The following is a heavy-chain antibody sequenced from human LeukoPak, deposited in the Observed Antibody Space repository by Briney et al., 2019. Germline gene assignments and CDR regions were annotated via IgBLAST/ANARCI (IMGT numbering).Heavy chain of an antibody. CDR2: IIPIFGTA. Sequence: ASVKVSCKASGGTFSSYAISWVRQAPGQGLEWMGGIIPIFGTANYAQKFQGRVTITADESTSTAYMELSSLRSEDTAVYYCARGQTPRLEPNYYYIDGWGKGTTVTVSS. CDR1: GGTFSSYA. V-gene: IGHV1-69*01. CDR3: ARGQTPRLEPNYYYIDG. D-gene: IGHD3-3*01. J-gene: IGHJ6*03.